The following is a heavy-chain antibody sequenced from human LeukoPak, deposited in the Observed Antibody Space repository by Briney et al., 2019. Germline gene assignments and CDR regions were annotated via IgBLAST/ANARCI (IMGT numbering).Heavy chain of an antibody. V-gene: IGHV3-30*19. CDR2: IWYDGSNK. CDR1: GFTFSSYG. Sequence: PGRSLRLSCAASGFTFSSYGMHWVRQAPGKGLEWVAVIWYDGSNKYYADSVKGRFTISRDNSKNTLYLQMNSLRAEDTAVYYCARDPNTMIRGDRDYWGQGTLVTVSS. CDR3: ARDPNTMIRGDRDY. J-gene: IGHJ4*02. D-gene: IGHD3-22*01.